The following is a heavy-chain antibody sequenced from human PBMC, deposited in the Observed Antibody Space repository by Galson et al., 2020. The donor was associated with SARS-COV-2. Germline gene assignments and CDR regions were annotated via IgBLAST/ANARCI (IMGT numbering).Heavy chain of an antibody. D-gene: IGHD3-10*01. CDR3: ARVLQKIYGSGSFYSIFGYMDV. CDR1: DYTFTTYG. Sequence: GESLKISCRASDYTFTTYGITWVRQAPGQGLEWMGWISAYNGNRNYAQKFQGRVTMTTDTSTSTAYMELRSLRSDDTAVYYCARVLQKIYGSGSFYSIFGYMDVWGQGTTVTVSS. V-gene: IGHV1-18*01. J-gene: IGHJ6*03. CDR2: ISAYNGNR.